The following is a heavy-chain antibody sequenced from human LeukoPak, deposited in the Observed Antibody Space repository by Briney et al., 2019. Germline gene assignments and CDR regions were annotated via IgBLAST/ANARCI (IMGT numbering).Heavy chain of an antibody. J-gene: IGHJ4*02. V-gene: IGHV4-4*02. CDR2: IYHSGST. Sequence: SGTLSLTCAVSGGSISSSNWWSWVRQPPGKGLEWIGEIYHSGSTNYNPSLKSRVTISVDKSKNQFSLKLSSVTAADTAVYYCARAYSGYDRSLDYWGQGTLVTVSS. D-gene: IGHD5-12*01. CDR1: GGSISSSNW. CDR3: ARAYSGYDRSLDY.